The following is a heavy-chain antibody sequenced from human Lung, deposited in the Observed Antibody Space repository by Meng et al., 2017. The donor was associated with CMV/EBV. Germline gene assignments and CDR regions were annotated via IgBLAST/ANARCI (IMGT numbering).Heavy chain of an antibody. Sequence: QGQAAGAVQGLVKPSVTLSLPCAVSGGSISSSNWWSWARQPPGKGLEWIGEIYHSGSTNYNPSLKSRVTISVDKSKNQFSLKLSSVTAADTAVYYCASFPPPGKQWLVTDYWGQGTLVTVSS. CDR2: IYHSGST. V-gene: IGHV4-4*02. CDR3: ASFPPPGKQWLVTDY. D-gene: IGHD6-19*01. CDR1: GGSISSSNW. J-gene: IGHJ4*02.